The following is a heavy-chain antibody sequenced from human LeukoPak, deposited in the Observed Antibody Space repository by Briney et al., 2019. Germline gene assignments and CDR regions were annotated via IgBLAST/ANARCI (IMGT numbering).Heavy chain of an antibody. J-gene: IGHJ5*02. CDR2: ISSSSSTI. V-gene: IGHV3-48*01. D-gene: IGHD3-10*01. CDR3: ARTMVRGVITHNWFDP. Sequence: GGSLRLSCAASGFTFSSYSMNWVRQAPGKGLEWVSYISSSSSTIYYADSVKGRFTISRDNAKNSLYLQMNSLRAEDTAVYYCARTMVRGVITHNWFDPWGQGALVTVAS. CDR1: GFTFSSYS.